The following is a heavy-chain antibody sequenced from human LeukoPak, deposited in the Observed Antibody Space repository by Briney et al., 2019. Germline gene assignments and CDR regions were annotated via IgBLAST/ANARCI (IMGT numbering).Heavy chain of an antibody. J-gene: IGHJ4*02. CDR3: ARWLRVYDSSGYFGY. Sequence: ASVKVSCKAFGYTFTCYGISWVRQAPGQGLEWMGWISAYNGNTNYAQKLQGRVTMTTDTSTSTAYMELRSLRSDDTAVYYCARWLRVYDSSGYFGYWGQGTLVTVSS. V-gene: IGHV1-18*01. CDR2: ISAYNGNT. CDR1: GYTFTCYG. D-gene: IGHD3-22*01.